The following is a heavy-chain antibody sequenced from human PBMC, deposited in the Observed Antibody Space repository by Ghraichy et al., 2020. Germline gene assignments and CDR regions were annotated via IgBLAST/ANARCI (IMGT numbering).Heavy chain of an antibody. CDR2: IYYSGST. J-gene: IGHJ6*02. CDR3: ARSRPYCSGGSCYNYYYYGMDV. D-gene: IGHD2-15*01. CDR1: GGSISSYY. Sequence: SETLSLTCTVSGGSISSYYWSWIRQPPGKGLEWIGYIYYSGSTNYNPSLKSRVTISVDTSKNQFSLKLSSVTAADTAVYYCARSRPYCSGGSCYNYYYYGMDVWGQGTTVTVSS. V-gene: IGHV4-59*01.